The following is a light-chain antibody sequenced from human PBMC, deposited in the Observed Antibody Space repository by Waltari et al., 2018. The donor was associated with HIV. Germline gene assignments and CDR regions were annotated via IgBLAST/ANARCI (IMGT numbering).Light chain of an antibody. CDR2: DVN. CDR3: YSYAGNFWV. J-gene: IGLJ3*02. V-gene: IGLV2-11*01. CDR1: SSDVGGYDY. Sequence: QSALTQPRSVSGSPGQSVTISCTGTSSDVGGYDYVSWYQQHPGKAPKLMIYDVNERPSGVPDRFSGSKSGNTASLTISGLQAEDEADYHCYSYAGNFWVFGGGTQLTVL.